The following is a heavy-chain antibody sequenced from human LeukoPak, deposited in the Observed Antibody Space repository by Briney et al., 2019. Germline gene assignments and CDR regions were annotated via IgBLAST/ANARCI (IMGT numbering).Heavy chain of an antibody. Sequence: SVKVSCKASGGTFSSYAISWVRQAPGQGLEWMGRIIPIFGTANYAQKFQGRVTITADKSTSTAYMELSSLRSEDTAVYYCARGRSGLAAAGTYDYWGQGTLITVSP. J-gene: IGHJ4*02. D-gene: IGHD6-13*01. V-gene: IGHV1-69*06. CDR2: IIPIFGTA. CDR3: ARGRSGLAAAGTYDY. CDR1: GGTFSSYA.